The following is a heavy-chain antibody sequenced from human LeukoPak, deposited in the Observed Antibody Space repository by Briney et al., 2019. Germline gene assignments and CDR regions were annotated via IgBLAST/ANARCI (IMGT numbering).Heavy chain of an antibody. CDR3: AKGSSSDCINF. V-gene: IGHV3-23*01. CDR2: ISGSGGST. D-gene: IGHD4-11*01. J-gene: IGHJ4*02. Sequence: PGGSLRLSCATSGFTFTSYVMNWVRQAPGKGLEWVSRISGSGGSTYYADSVKGRFTISRDNSKNTLYLQMNSLRAEDTAVYYCAKGSSSDCINFWGQGTLVTVSS. CDR1: GFTFTSYV.